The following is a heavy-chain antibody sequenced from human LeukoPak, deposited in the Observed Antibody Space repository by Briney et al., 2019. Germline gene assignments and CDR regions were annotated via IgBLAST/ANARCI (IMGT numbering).Heavy chain of an antibody. J-gene: IGHJ5*02. CDR3: SKGVAVYTDWFDP. CDR1: GFSFSTYA. Sequence: GGSLRLSCAASGFSFSTYAMTWVRQAPGKGLEWVSTITGSGGSTYYADSVKGRFTISRDNSKNTLYVQMNSLRAEDTAVYYCSKGVAVYTDWFDPWGQGTLVTVSS. V-gene: IGHV3-23*01. CDR2: ITGSGGST.